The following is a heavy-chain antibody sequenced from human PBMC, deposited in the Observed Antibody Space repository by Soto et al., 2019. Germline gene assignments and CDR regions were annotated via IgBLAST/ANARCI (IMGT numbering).Heavy chain of an antibody. CDR3: VRQVSWWVGAFD. J-gene: IGHJ4*02. CDR1: GGSVSDNNDY. D-gene: IGHD1-26*01. Sequence: PSETLSLTCTVSGGSVSDNNDYWGWIRQPPGKGLEWIGSVHYSDSTHYNPSLKSRVIISVDTSRKQFSLKLSSVTAADTAVYYCVRQVSWWVGAFDWGQGTLVTVS. V-gene: IGHV4-39*01. CDR2: VHYSDST.